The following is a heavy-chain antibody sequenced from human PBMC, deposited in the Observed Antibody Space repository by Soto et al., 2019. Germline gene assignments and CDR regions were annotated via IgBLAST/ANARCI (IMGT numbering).Heavy chain of an antibody. CDR2: INPSGGST. V-gene: IGHV1-46*03. D-gene: IGHD3-10*01. CDR1: GYTFTSYY. CDR3: ASAFGYYGSGSYPYGMDV. Sequence: QVQLVQSGAEVKKPGASVKVSCKASGYTFTSYYVHWVRQAPGQGLEWMGIINPSGGSTSYAQKFQGRVTVTRDTSTTTVYMELSSLGSDDTAVYYCASAFGYYGSGSYPYGMDVWGKGTTVTVSS. J-gene: IGHJ6*04.